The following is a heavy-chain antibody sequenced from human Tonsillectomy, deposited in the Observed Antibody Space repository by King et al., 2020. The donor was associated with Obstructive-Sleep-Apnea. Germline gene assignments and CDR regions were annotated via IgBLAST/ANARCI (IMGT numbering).Heavy chain of an antibody. CDR3: ARVXXRGWHREVWFXP. D-gene: IGHD6-19*01. J-gene: IGHJ5*02. CDR2: LSYDGSNE. V-gene: IGHV3-30-3*01. Sequence: VQLVESGGGVVQPGRSLRLSCAASGFTFNDYTMHWFRQAPGKGLEWVAVLSYDGSNEYYVNSVKGRFTISRDNSKNTVFLQMNSLRLEDTAVYYCARVXXRGWHREVWFXPXGQGTLVTVSS. CDR1: GFTFNDYT.